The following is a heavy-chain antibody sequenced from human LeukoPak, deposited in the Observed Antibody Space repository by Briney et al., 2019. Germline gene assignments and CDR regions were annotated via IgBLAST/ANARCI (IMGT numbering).Heavy chain of an antibody. V-gene: IGHV3-23*01. J-gene: IGHJ4*02. CDR3: AKEKTGWSGVIDS. CDR2: ISSSGSSGSI. CDR1: GLTFSSHA. D-gene: IGHD6-19*01. Sequence: GGSLRLSCEASGLTFSSHAMNWVRQAPGKGLEWVSGISSSGSSGSIHYADSVMGRFTISRDNSKNTLHLQMNSLRAEDTGIYYCAKEKTGWSGVIDSWGQGTQVTVSS.